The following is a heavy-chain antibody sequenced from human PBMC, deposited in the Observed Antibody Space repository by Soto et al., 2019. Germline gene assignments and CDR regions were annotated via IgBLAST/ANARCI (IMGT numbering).Heavy chain of an antibody. CDR1: GFTFRWFG. CDR3: AKGEVRGIIPSYFDY. Sequence: GGSLRLSCAGSGFTFRWFGMNWVRQAPGKGLEWVARISNDGSNEYYVDSLKGRFTISRDNSKNTLYLQMDSVRAEDTAVYYCAKGEVRGIIPSYFDYWGLGTLVTVSS. CDR2: ISNDGSNE. V-gene: IGHV3-30*18. J-gene: IGHJ4*02. D-gene: IGHD3-10*01.